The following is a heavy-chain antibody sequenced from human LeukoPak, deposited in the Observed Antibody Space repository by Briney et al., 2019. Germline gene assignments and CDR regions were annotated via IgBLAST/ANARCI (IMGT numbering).Heavy chain of an antibody. Sequence: GGTLRLSCAASGFTFNNFAMSWVRQAPGKGLEWVSDISGGGGSTYYADSVKGRFTISRDNAKNSLYLQMNSLRAEDTALYYCARADRYYYDSSGYIPGIAFDIWGQGTSVTVSS. V-gene: IGHV3-23*01. CDR3: ARADRYYYDSSGYIPGIAFDI. D-gene: IGHD3-22*01. CDR2: ISGGGGST. CDR1: GFTFNNFA. J-gene: IGHJ3*02.